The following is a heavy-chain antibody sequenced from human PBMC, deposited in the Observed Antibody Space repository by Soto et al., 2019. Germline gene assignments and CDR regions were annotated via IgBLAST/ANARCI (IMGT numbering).Heavy chain of an antibody. J-gene: IGHJ5*02. CDR3: ARSSGGNFGIIIEGSNWFDP. CDR2: MNPNSGNT. D-gene: IGHD3-3*01. CDR1: GYTFKDYD. V-gene: IGHV1-8*01. Sequence: QVQLLQSGAEVKKPGTSVRVSCRASGYTFKDYDINWVRRAPGQGLEWMGWMNPNSGNTAYARKFHDRITMTRDTSRSTVYMELRSLRSDDTAIYYCARSSGGNFGIIIEGSNWFDPWGQGTLVTVSS.